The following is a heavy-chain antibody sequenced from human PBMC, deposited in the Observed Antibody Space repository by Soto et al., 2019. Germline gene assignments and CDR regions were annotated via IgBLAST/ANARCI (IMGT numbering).Heavy chain of an antibody. D-gene: IGHD3-9*01. J-gene: IGHJ5*02. CDR2: IYHSGST. Sequence: SETLSLTCAVSGGSISSGGYSWSWIRQPPGKGLEWIGYIYHSGSTYYNPSLKSRVTISVDRSKNQFSLKLSSVTAADTAVYYCARELGDILTGHYGWFDPWGQGTLVTVSS. V-gene: IGHV4-30-2*01. CDR1: GGSISSGGYS. CDR3: ARELGDILTGHYGWFDP.